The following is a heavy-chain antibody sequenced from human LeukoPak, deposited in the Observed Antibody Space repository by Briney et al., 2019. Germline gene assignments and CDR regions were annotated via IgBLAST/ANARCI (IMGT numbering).Heavy chain of an antibody. CDR1: GYTITNNY. Sequence: ASVKVSCKASGYTITNNYMHWVRQAPGQGLEWMGVINPSGTGTSYAQKFQGRITMSRYTSTSTAYMELSSLRSEDTAVYYCARGWDYYYYYYMDVWGKGTTVTISS. CDR3: ARGWDYYYYYYMDV. CDR2: INPSGTGT. D-gene: IGHD1-26*01. J-gene: IGHJ6*03. V-gene: IGHV1-46*03.